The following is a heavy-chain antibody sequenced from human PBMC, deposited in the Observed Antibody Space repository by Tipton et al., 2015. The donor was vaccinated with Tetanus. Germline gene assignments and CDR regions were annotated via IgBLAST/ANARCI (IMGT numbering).Heavy chain of an antibody. D-gene: IGHD1-1*01. CDR3: ARDAGDSGH. V-gene: IGHV4-31*03. J-gene: IGHJ4*02. CDR1: GGSINSSTSY. Sequence: TLSLTCTVSGGSINSSTSYWSWIRQHPGKGLEWIGYIYYSGYTSYNPSLKSRLSISVDSSKNQFSLKLSSVTAADTAVYYCARDAGDSGHWGPGTQVTVSS. CDR2: IYYSGYT.